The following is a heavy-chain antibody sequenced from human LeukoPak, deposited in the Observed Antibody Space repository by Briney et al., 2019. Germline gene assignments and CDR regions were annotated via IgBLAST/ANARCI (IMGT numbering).Heavy chain of an antibody. CDR3: ARGGGYCSSTSCYDAFDI. CDR2: INPNSGGT. V-gene: IGHV1-2*02. D-gene: IGHD2-2*01. CDR1: GYTFTGYY. Sequence: ASVKVSCKASGYTFTGYYMHRVRQAPGQGLEWMGWINPNSGGTNYAQKFQGRVTMTRDTSISTAYMELSRLRSDDTAVYYCARGGGYCSSTSCYDAFDIWGQGTMVTVSS. J-gene: IGHJ3*02.